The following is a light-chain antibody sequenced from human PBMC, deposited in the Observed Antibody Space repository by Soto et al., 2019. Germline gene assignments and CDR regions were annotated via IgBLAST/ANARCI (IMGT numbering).Light chain of an antibody. CDR3: QQSYTSPRA. Sequence: DIQMTQSPSSLSASVGDRVTITCRASQSISTYLNWYQQKPGKAPKLLIHAVSSLQSGVPSRFSGSGSVTDFTLTISSLQPEDFATYYCQQSYTSPRAFGQGTKLEIK. V-gene: IGKV1-39*01. CDR2: AVS. J-gene: IGKJ2*01. CDR1: QSISTY.